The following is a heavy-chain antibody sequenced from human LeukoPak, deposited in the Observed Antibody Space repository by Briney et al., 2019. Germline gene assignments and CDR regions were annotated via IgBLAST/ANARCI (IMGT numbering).Heavy chain of an antibody. V-gene: IGHV3-23*01. J-gene: IGHJ4*02. D-gene: IGHD3-10*01. CDR3: AKDPYYYGSGSYQGVPDY. CDR2: VSGGGDAT. CDR1: GFSFSSSA. Sequence: GGSLRLSCAASGFSFSSSAMSWVRQAPGKGLEWVSTVSGGGDATYYADSVKGRFTISRDTSKNTLYLQMNSLRAEDTAVYYCAKDPYYYGSGSYQGVPDYWGQGTLVTVSS.